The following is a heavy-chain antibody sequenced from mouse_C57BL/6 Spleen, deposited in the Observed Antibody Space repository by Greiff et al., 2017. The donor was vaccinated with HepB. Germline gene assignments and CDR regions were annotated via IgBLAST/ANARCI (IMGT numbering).Heavy chain of an antibody. D-gene: IGHD1-1*01. CDR1: GYAFSSSW. Sequence: QVQLQQSGPELVKPGASVKISCKASGYAFSSSWMNWVKQRPGKGLEWIGRIYPGDGDTNYNGKFKGKATLTADKSSSTAYMQLSSLTSEDSAVYVCAGQDTRSSPWYFDVWGTGTTVTVSS. CDR3: AGQDTRSSPWYFDV. V-gene: IGHV1-82*01. J-gene: IGHJ1*03. CDR2: IYPGDGDT.